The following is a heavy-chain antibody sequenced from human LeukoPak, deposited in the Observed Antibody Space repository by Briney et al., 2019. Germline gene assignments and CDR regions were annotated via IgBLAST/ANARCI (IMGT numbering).Heavy chain of an antibody. V-gene: IGHV3-74*01. D-gene: IGHD2-15*01. Sequence: GGSLRLSCAASGFVFSNYWMHWVRQGPGKGLVWVSRINSDGSSTIYADSVKGRFTISRDNAKNTLYLQMISLRAEDTAVYYCARDGYCSSGTCYGKDYWGQGTLVTVSS. CDR1: GFVFSNYW. CDR3: ARDGYCSSGTCYGKDY. CDR2: INSDGSST. J-gene: IGHJ4*02.